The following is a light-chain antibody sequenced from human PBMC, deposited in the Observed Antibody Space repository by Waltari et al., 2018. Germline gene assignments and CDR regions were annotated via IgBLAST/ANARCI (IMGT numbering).Light chain of an antibody. CDR2: WAS. V-gene: IGKV4-1*01. J-gene: IGKJ2*01. CDR1: RNILYSSNNKNH. Sequence: DIVMTQSPDSLTASLGERATINCKSSRNILYSSNNKNHLAWYQQKPGQPPKLPIYWASTRESGVPDRFSGSGSGTDFTLTISSLQPEDVAVYYCQQYYTTPPYTFGQGTKLEIK. CDR3: QQYYTTPPYT.